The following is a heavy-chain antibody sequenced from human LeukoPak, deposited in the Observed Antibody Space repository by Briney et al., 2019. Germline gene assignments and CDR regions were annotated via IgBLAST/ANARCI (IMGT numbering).Heavy chain of an antibody. CDR2: INHSGST. D-gene: IGHD4-17*01. J-gene: IGHJ5*02. CDR3: ARGSRLRRRGFDP. V-gene: IGHV4-34*01. CDR1: GGSFSDYY. Sequence: SETLSLTCVVYGGSFSDYYWSWIRQPPGKGLEWIGEINHSGSTNYNPSLKSRVTISVDTSKNQFSLKLSSVTAADTAVYYCARGSRLRRRGFDPWGQGTLVTVSS.